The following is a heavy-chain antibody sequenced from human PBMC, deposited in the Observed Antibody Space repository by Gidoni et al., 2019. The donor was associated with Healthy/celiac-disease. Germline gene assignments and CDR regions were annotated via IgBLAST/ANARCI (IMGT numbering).Heavy chain of an antibody. CDR2: ISAYNGNT. D-gene: IGHD6-19*01. CDR3: AGGYSSGWFLGCFDY. V-gene: IGHV1-18*01. CDR1: GYTFTSYG. J-gene: IGHJ4*02. Sequence: QVQLVQSGAEVKKPGASVKVSCKASGYTFTSYGISWVRQAPGQGLEWMGWISAYNGNTNYAQKLQGRVTMTTDTSTSTDYMELRSLRSDDAAVYFCAGGYSSGWFLGCFDYWGQGTLVTVSS.